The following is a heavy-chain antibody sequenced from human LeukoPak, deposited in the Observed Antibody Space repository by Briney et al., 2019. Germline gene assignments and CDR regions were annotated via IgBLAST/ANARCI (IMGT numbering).Heavy chain of an antibody. CDR1: GFTFSSYG. CDR2: IRYDGSNK. Sequence: PGGSLRLSCAASGFTFSSYGMHWVRQAPGKGLEWVAFIRYDGSNKYYADSVKGRFTISRDNSKNTLYLQMNSLRAEDTAVYYCARDYWVRCSGGSCYFIDYWGQGTLVTVSS. J-gene: IGHJ4*02. CDR3: ARDYWVRCSGGSCYFIDY. V-gene: IGHV3-30*02. D-gene: IGHD2-15*01.